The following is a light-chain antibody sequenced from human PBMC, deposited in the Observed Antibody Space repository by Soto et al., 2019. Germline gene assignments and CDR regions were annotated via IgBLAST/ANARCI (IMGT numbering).Light chain of an antibody. CDR2: DAS. Sequence: EIVLTQSPATLSLSPGERATLSCSASQSFRGLLAWYQQKPGQAPRLLIYDASNRATGIPARFSGSGSGTEFTLTISSLQSEDFAVYYCQQYNNWPGITFGQGTRLEIK. CDR1: QSFRGL. V-gene: IGKV3D-15*01. CDR3: QQYNNWPGIT. J-gene: IGKJ5*01.